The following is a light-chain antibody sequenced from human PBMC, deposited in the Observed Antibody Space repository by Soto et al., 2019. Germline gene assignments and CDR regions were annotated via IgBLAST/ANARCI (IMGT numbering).Light chain of an antibody. CDR1: QKINTW. CDR2: GAS. V-gene: IGKV1-5*03. CDR3: QQYDIYPLT. Sequence: IQMTQSPSTLSASVGDRVTITCRASQKINTWVAWYQQRPGKAPKLLIYGASSLEPGVPSRFGGSGSGTDFTLTISSLQPDDFAAYYCQQYDIYPLTFGGGTQVE. J-gene: IGKJ4*01.